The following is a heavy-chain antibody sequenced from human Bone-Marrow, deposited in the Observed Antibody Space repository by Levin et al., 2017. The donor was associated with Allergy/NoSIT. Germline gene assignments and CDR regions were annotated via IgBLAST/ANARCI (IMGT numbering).Heavy chain of an antibody. V-gene: IGHV1-8*01. CDR2: MNPNSGNT. CDR1: GYTFTSYD. CDR3: ARFGQLLTGIVAAGRSGYYYYDMDV. J-gene: IGHJ6*02. D-gene: IGHD6-13*01. Sequence: GESLKISCQASGYTFTSYDINWVRQATGQGLEWMGWMNPNSGNTGYAQKFQGRVTMTRNTSMSTAYMELSSLRSEDTAVYYCARFGQLLTGIVAAGRSGYYYYDMDVWGQGTTVTVSS.